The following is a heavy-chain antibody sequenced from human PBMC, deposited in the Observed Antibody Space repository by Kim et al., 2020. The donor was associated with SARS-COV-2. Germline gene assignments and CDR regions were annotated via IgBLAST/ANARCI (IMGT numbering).Heavy chain of an antibody. D-gene: IGHD3-22*01. J-gene: IGHJ1*01. CDR1: GGTFSSYA. CDR3: ARLPTRPYYYDSSGYPEYFQH. CDR2: IIPIFGTA. Sequence: SVKVSCKASGGTFSSYAISWVRQAPGQGLEWMGGIIPIFGTANYAQKFQGRVTITADESTSTAYMELSSLRSEETAVYYCARLPTRPYYYDSSGYPEYFQHWGQGTLVTVSS. V-gene: IGHV1-69*13.